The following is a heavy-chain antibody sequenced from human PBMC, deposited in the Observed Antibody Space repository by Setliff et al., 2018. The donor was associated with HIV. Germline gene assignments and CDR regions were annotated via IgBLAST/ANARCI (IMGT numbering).Heavy chain of an antibody. CDR3: AGWSSWRKYNWFDP. CDR2: IYTSGST. CDR1: GGSISSGSYY. V-gene: IGHV4-61*09. D-gene: IGHD6-13*01. Sequence: KASETLSLTCTVSGGSISSGSYYWSWIRQPAGKGLEWIGHIYTSGSTNYNPSLKSRVTISVDTSKNQFSLKLSSVTAADTAVYYCAGWSSWRKYNWFDPWGQGTLVTVS. J-gene: IGHJ5*02.